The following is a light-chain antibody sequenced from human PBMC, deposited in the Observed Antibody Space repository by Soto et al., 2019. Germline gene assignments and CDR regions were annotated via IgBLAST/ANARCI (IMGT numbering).Light chain of an antibody. CDR1: SSDVGDNNY. Sequence: QSALTQPASVSGSPGQSITISCTGTSSDVGDNNYVSWYQQQPGKAPKLMIYDITHRPSGISNRFSGSKYGNTASLTISGLQAEYEADYYCSSYTSSSTLYVFGPGNTLTVL. V-gene: IGLV2-14*01. CDR3: SSYTSSSTLYV. J-gene: IGLJ1*01. CDR2: DIT.